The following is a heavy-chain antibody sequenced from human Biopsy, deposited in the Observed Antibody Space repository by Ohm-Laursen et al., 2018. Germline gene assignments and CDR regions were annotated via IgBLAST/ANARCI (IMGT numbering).Heavy chain of an antibody. CDR1: GRSISGYY. J-gene: IGHJ4*01. D-gene: IGHD6-19*01. Sequence: GTLSLTCAVSGRSISGYYWSWIRQPPGKGLEWIGEINHRGYTDYNASLKGRVSISVDTSKNQLSLNLTSVTAADTAVFYCARSGQWARYYFDYWGHGTLVTVSP. CDR2: INHRGYT. V-gene: IGHV4-34*01. CDR3: ARSGQWARYYFDY.